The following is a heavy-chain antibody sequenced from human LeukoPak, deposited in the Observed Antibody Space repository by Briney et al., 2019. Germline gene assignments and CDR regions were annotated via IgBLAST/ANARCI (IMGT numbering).Heavy chain of an antibody. CDR1: GGSITNVY. Sequence: PSETLSLTCTVSGGSITNVYWNWIRQSAGKGLEWIGRIYASGDPKYNPSLKSRVTMSVDTSKNQFSLKLTSVTAADTAVYYCARDRYHYDNTGHTTFDYWGQGILVTVSS. V-gene: IGHV4-4*07. J-gene: IGHJ4*02. CDR3: ARDRYHYDNTGHTTFDY. CDR2: IYASGDP. D-gene: IGHD3-22*01.